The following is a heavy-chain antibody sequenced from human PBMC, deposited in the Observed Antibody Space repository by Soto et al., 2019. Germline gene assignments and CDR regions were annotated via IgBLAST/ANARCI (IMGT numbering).Heavy chain of an antibody. Sequence: GGSLGLSCAASGFTFSSYGMHWVRQAPGKGLEWVAVIWYDGSNKYYADSVKGRFTISRDNSKNTLYLQMNSLRAEDTAVYYCARDGYGSGSYYIDYWGQGTLVTVSS. J-gene: IGHJ4*02. CDR3: ARDGYGSGSYYIDY. V-gene: IGHV3-33*01. CDR1: GFTFSSYG. CDR2: IWYDGSNK. D-gene: IGHD3-10*01.